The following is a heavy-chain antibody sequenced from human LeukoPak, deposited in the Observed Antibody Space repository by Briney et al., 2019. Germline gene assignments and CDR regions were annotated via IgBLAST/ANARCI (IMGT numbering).Heavy chain of an antibody. CDR1: DGPINGYY. V-gene: IGHV4-59*01. CDR2: SGGTT. Sequence: SETLSLTCTVSDGPINGYYWSWIRQPPGKGLDWIGYSGGTTNYSPSLKSRVTISEDMSKNQFSLKLTSVTAADTAVYYCARHSGHSSTNDAFDIWGQGTMVIVSS. J-gene: IGHJ3*02. CDR3: ARHSGHSSTNDAFDI. D-gene: IGHD6-13*01.